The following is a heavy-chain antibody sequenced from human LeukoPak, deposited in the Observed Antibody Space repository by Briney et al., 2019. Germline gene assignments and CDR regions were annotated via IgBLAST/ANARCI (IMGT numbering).Heavy chain of an antibody. J-gene: IGHJ3*02. D-gene: IGHD5-18*01. Sequence: GSLRLSCAASGFTFSSYSMNWVRQAPGKGLEWVSSISSSSSYIYYADSVKGRFTISRDNAKNSLYLQMNSLRAEDTAVYYCARCEDTAMAEVAFDIWGQGTMVTVSS. CDR2: ISSSSSYI. V-gene: IGHV3-21*01. CDR3: ARCEDTAMAEVAFDI. CDR1: GFTFSSYS.